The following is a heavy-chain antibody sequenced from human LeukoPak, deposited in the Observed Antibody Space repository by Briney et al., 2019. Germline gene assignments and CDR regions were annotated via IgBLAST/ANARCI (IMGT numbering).Heavy chain of an antibody. CDR3: TRVSLVAASVFFDY. D-gene: IGHD2-15*01. V-gene: IGHV3-49*04. CDR2: IRSKAYGGTT. Sequence: GGSLRLSCTASGFTFGDYATSWVRQAPGKGLEWVSFIRSKAYGGTTEYAASVKGRFTISRDDSKSIAYLQMNSLKTEDTAVYYCTRVSLVAASVFFDYWGQGTLVTVSS. CDR1: GFTFGDYA. J-gene: IGHJ4*02.